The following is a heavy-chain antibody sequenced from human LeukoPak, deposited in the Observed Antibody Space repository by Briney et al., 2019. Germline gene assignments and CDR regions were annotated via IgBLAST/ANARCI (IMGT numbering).Heavy chain of an antibody. Sequence: PSETLSLTCAVYGGSFSGYYWSWIRQPPGKGLEWIGEINHSGSTNYNPSLKSRVTISVDTSKNQFSLKLSSVTAADTAVYYCASDASYCSGGSRHWNWFDPWGQGTLVTVSS. J-gene: IGHJ5*02. V-gene: IGHV4-34*01. D-gene: IGHD2-15*01. CDR2: INHSGST. CDR1: GGSFSGYY. CDR3: ASDASYCSGGSRHWNWFDP.